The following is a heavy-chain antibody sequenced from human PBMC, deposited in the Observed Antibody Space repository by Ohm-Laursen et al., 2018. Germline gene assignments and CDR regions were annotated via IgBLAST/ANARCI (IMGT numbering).Heavy chain of an antibody. CDR3: ARGRQWLLQDAFDI. CDR2: IKPNSGGT. CDR1: RYTFTAFY. V-gene: IGHV1-2*02. J-gene: IGHJ3*02. Sequence: SAYASCTASRYTFTAFYMHWVRQAPRQGLEWIGWIKPNSGGTNYAQKLQGRVTVTRDTSISTAYMEVSRLRSDDTAVHYCARGRQWLLQDAFDIWGQGTMVTVSS. D-gene: IGHD6-19*01.